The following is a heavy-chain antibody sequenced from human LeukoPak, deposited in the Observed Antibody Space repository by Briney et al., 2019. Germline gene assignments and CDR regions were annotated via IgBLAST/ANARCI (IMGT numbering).Heavy chain of an antibody. CDR2: IKSKSDGGTT. CDR1: GFSFSNAW. D-gene: IGHD6-6*01. Sequence: KTGGSLRLSCAASGFSFSNAWMSWVRQAPGKGLEWVGRIKSKSDGGTTEYAAPVKGRLNISRDDSKNTLYLQMNSLKTEDTAVCYCATDSSSSSYYWGQGTLVTVSS. CDR3: ATDSSSSSYY. J-gene: IGHJ4*02. V-gene: IGHV3-15*01.